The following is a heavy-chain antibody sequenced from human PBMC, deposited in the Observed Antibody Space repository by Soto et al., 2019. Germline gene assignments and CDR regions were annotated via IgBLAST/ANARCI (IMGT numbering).Heavy chain of an antibody. CDR3: ARESDIVATNPTFDY. CDR1: GFTFSSYA. Sequence: QVQLVESGGGVVQPGRSLRLSCAASGFTFSSYAMHWVRQAPGKGLEWVAVISYDGSNKYYADSVKGRFTISRDNSKNPLYLQMNSLRAEDAAVYYCARESDIVATNPTFDYWGQGTLVTVSS. D-gene: IGHD5-12*01. V-gene: IGHV3-30-3*01. CDR2: ISYDGSNK. J-gene: IGHJ4*02.